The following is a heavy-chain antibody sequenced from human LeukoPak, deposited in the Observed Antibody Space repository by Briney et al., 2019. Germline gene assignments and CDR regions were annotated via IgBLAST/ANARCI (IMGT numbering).Heavy chain of an antibody. D-gene: IGHD4-17*01. CDR3: ARVGATYGDPLEFDY. CDR2: ISGYTGNA. J-gene: IGHJ4*02. Sequence: ASVKVSCTASGYNFMNYGISWVRQAPGQGLEWMGWISGYTGNADYAPKLQGRITMTTDTSTTTAYMELRSLTSDDTAMYYCARVGATYGDPLEFDYWGQGTLVTVSS. V-gene: IGHV1-18*01. CDR1: GYNFMNYG.